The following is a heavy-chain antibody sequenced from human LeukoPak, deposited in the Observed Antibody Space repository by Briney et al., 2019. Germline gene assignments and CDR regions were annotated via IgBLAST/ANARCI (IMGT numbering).Heavy chain of an antibody. Sequence: ASVKVSCKASGYTFTAYYMHWVRQAPGQGLEWMKWINPDSGGTNYAQKFQGRVTMARDTSISTAYMELSRLRSDDTAVYYCARALYSYVSGSNFDYWGQGTLVTVSS. CDR3: ARALYSYVSGSNFDY. CDR2: INPDSGGT. CDR1: GYTFTAYY. J-gene: IGHJ4*02. D-gene: IGHD5-18*01. V-gene: IGHV1-2*02.